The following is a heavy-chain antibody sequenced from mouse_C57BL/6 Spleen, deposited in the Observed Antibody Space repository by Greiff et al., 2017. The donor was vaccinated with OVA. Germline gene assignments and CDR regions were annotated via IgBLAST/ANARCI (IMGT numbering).Heavy chain of an antibody. CDR3: ARSGQLRLYYAMDY. Sequence: VKVVESGPELVRPGVSVKISCKGSGYTFTDYAMHWVKQSHAKSLEWIGVISTYYGDASYNQKFKDKATMTVDKSSSTAYMELARLTSEDSAVYYCARSGQLRLYYAMDYWGQGTSVTVSS. CDR2: ISTYYGDA. J-gene: IGHJ4*01. D-gene: IGHD3-2*02. CDR1: GYTFTDYA. V-gene: IGHV1-67*01.